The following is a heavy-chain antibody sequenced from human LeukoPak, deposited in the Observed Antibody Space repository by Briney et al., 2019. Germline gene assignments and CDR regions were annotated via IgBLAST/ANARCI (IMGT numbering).Heavy chain of an antibody. V-gene: IGHV3-30-3*01. Sequence: QPGGSLRLSCAASGFTFSSYAMHWVRQAPGKGLEWVAVISYDGSNKYYADSVKGRFTISRDNSKNTLYLQMNSLRAEDTAVYYCARDPADYGDYGTPFDYWGQGTLVTVSS. D-gene: IGHD4-17*01. J-gene: IGHJ4*02. CDR3: ARDPADYGDYGTPFDY. CDR2: ISYDGSNK. CDR1: GFTFSSYA.